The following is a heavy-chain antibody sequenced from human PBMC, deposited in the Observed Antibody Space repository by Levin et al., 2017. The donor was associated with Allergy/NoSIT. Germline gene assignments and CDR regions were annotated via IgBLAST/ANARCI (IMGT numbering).Heavy chain of an antibody. D-gene: IGHD2-8*01. CDR2: IIPIFGRT. Sequence: SVKVSCKVSGGAFSSYTFNWVRQAPGQGLEWMGGIIPIFGRTHYAQNFQGRVTITADESTTTVYVELTSLKSDDTAVYYCARGRGIALMTHPSSYWFFDVWGRGTLVTVSS. J-gene: IGHJ2*01. V-gene: IGHV1-69*13. CDR3: ARGRGIALMTHPSSYWFFDV. CDR1: GGAFSSYT.